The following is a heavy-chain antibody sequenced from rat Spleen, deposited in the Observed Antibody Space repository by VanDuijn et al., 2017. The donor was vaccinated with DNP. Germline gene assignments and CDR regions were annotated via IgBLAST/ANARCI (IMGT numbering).Heavy chain of an antibody. V-gene: IGHV5-29*01. CDR1: GFTFNNFE. D-gene: IGHD1-12*01. J-gene: IGHJ4*01. CDR3: ARHRTIMPYYYAMDA. CDR2: IIYDGSST. Sequence: EVQLVESGGGLVQPGRSMKLSCAASGFTFNNFEMAWVRQTPTRGLEWVATIIYDGSSTYYRDSVKGRFTISRDNAKSTLYLQMDSLRSEETATYYCARHRTIMPYYYAMDAWGQGASVTVSS.